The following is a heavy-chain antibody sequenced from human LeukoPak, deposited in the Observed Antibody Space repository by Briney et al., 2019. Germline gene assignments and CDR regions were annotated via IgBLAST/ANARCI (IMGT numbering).Heavy chain of an antibody. J-gene: IGHJ4*02. CDR2: ISSNGGST. CDR1: GFTFSSYA. V-gene: IGHV3-64*01. Sequence: GGSLRLSCAASGFTFSSYAMHWVRQAPGKGLEYVSAISSNGGSTYYANSVKGRFTISRDNSKNTLYLQMGSLRAEDMAVYYCARSRTTTVTPFDYWGQGTLVTASS. D-gene: IGHD4-17*01. CDR3: ARSRTTTVTPFDY.